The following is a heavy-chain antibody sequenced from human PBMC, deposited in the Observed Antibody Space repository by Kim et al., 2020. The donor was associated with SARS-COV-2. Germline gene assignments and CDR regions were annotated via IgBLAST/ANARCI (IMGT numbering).Heavy chain of an antibody. D-gene: IGHD6-13*01. CDR3: AREGSSSTVLGAFDI. Sequence: GGSLRLSCAASGFTFSSYWMHWVRQAPGKGLVWVSRINSEGSSTSYADSVKGRFTISRDNAKNTLYLQMNSMRAEDTAVYYCAREGSSSTVLGAFDIWGQGTMVTVSS. J-gene: IGHJ3*02. V-gene: IGHV3-74*01. CDR1: GFTFSSYW. CDR2: INSEGSST.